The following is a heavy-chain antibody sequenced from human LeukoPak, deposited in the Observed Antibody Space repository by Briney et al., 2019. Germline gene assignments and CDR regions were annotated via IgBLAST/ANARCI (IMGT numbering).Heavy chain of an antibody. Sequence: GRSLRLSCAASGFTFSSYGMHWVRQAPGKGLEWGAVIWYDGSNKYYADSVKGRFTTSRDNSKNTLYLQMNSLRAEDTAVYYCARDRLPIAAAAYFDYWGQGTLVTVSS. D-gene: IGHD6-13*01. J-gene: IGHJ4*02. CDR2: IWYDGSNK. CDR3: ARDRLPIAAAAYFDY. CDR1: GFTFSSYG. V-gene: IGHV3-33*01.